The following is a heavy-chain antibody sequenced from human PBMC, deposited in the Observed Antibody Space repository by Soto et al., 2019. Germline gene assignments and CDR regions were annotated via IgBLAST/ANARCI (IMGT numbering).Heavy chain of an antibody. Sequence: LSLTCTVSGGSISSSSYYWGWIRQPPGKGLEWIGSIYYSGSTYYNPSLKSRVTISVDTSKNQFSLKLSSVTAADTAVYYCACIFSGGYGYGFYYYGMDVWGQGTTVPVSS. J-gene: IGHJ6*02. V-gene: IGHV4-39*01. D-gene: IGHD5-18*01. CDR1: GGSISSSSYY. CDR2: IYYSGST. CDR3: ACIFSGGYGYGFYYYGMDV.